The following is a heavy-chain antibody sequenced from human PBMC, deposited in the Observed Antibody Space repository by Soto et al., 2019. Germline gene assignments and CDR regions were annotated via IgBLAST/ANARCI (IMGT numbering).Heavy chain of an antibody. CDR3: ARQGSSGIAAAGTYGY. D-gene: IGHD6-13*01. V-gene: IGHV4-30-4*01. CDR2: IYYSGST. Sequence: SETLSLTCTVSGGSIISGDDYWSWIRQNPGKGLEFIGYIYYSGSTYYNPSLKSRVTISVDTSKNQFSLKLSSVTAADTAVYYGARQGSSGIAAAGTYGYWGQGTLVTVSS. CDR1: GGSIISGDDY. J-gene: IGHJ4*02.